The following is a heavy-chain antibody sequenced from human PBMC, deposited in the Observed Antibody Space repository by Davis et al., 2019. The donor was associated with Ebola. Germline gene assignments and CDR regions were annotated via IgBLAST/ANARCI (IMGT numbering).Heavy chain of an antibody. V-gene: IGHV4-34*01. Sequence: MPSETLSLTCAVSGDSFNDYYWVWIRQSPGKGLEWIGEITHNGFTNYKSSLKSRVTITVDTSKKNFSLTLSSLTAADTAVYYCARGPSRESAGYAMDVWGQGTTVTVSA. CDR1: GDSFNDYY. CDR2: ITHNGFT. J-gene: IGHJ6*01. CDR3: ARGPSRESAGYAMDV.